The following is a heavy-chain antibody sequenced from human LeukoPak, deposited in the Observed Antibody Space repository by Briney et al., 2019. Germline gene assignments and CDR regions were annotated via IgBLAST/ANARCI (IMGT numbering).Heavy chain of an antibody. V-gene: IGHV3-30*02. D-gene: IGHD6-25*01. J-gene: IGHJ4*02. CDR2: IRYDGSNN. CDR1: GFTFSSYG. CDR3: AKGGPQAAPY. Sequence: PGGSLRLSCAASGFTFSSYGMHWVRQAPDKGLEWVAFIRYDGSNNYYADSVKGRFTISRDNSKNTLYLQMNSLRAEDTAVYYCAKGGPQAAPYWGQGTLVTVSS.